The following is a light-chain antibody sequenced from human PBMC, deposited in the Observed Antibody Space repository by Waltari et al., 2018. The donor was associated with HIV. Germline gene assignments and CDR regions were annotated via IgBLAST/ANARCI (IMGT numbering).Light chain of an antibody. CDR3: QQTFSAPFT. J-gene: IGKJ3*01. V-gene: IGKV3-11*01. CDR2: DAS. Sequence: EIVLTQSPATLSLSPGERATLSCRASQSVSSYLAWYQQKPGQAPRLLIYDASNRATGIPARFSGSGSGTDFTLTISSLQPEDFGTYYCQQTFSAPFTFGPGTTVDIK. CDR1: QSVSSY.